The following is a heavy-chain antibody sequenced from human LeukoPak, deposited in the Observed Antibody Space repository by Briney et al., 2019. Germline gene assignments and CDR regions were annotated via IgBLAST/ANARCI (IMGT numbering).Heavy chain of an antibody. D-gene: IGHD2-21*02. J-gene: IGHJ6*03. Sequence: PLATLSLTCNASGGSISSYYCSWIRQPPGQGLEWIGYIFHSGGHNYNTSLKSRVTITVDTSKNQFSLRLSSVTAADTAVYYCARTYCGGACYSRYYYYMDVWGKGTTVTVSS. CDR3: ARTYCGGACYSRYYYYMDV. V-gene: IGHV4-59*12. CDR2: IFHSGGH. CDR1: GGSISSYY.